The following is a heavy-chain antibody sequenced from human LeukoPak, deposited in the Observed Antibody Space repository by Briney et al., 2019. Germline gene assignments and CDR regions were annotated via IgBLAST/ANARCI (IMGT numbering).Heavy chain of an antibody. J-gene: IGHJ5*02. CDR2: IYYSGST. CDR1: GGSISSGDYY. CDR3: TREQLGYCSSTSCTALTFDP. V-gene: IGHV4-30-4*01. Sequence: SETLSLTCTVSGGSISSGDYYWSWIRQPPGKGLEWIGYIYYSGSTYYNPSLKSRVTISVDTSKNQFSLKLISVTAADTAVYYCTREQLGYCSSTSCTALTFDPWGQGTLVTVSS. D-gene: IGHD2-2*01.